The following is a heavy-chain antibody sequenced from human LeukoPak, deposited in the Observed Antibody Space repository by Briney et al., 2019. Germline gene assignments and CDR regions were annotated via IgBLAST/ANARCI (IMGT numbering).Heavy chain of an antibody. J-gene: IGHJ4*02. D-gene: IGHD5-12*01. CDR1: GYTFTGYY. CDR2: INPNSGGT. Sequence: GASVKVSCKASGYTFTGYYMHWVRQAPGQGLEWMGRINPNSGGTNYAQKFQGRVTMTRDTSISTAYMELSSLRSEDTAVYYCARHSQWLRKYYFDYWGQGTLVTVSS. CDR3: ARHSQWLRKYYFDY. V-gene: IGHV1-2*06.